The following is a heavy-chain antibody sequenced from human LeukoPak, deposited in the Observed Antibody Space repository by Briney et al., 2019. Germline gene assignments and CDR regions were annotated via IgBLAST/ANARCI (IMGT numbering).Heavy chain of an antibody. V-gene: IGHV4-31*03. Sequence: SETLSLTCTVSGGSISSGGYCWSWIRQHPGKGLEWIGYIYYSGSTYYNPSLKSRVTISVDTSKNQFSLKLSSVTAADTAVYYCAREGSNQLLWRGTFDYWGQGTLVTVSS. CDR2: IYYSGST. J-gene: IGHJ4*02. CDR1: GGSISSGGYC. D-gene: IGHD2-2*01. CDR3: AREGSNQLLWRGTFDY.